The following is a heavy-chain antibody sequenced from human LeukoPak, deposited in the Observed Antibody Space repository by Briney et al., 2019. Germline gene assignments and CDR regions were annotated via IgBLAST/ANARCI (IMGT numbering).Heavy chain of an antibody. CDR1: GGCMSNYY. CDR3: ARTSPKNGAFDM. D-gene: IGHD2-8*01. CDR2: IYSSGST. V-gene: IGHV4-4*07. J-gene: IGHJ3*02. Sequence: DSLSVTCPGSGGCMSNYYWSWIRQHAGKGLEWIGRIYSSGSTNYNPSLNSRVTMSVDTSKNQFSLKLSSVTAADTAVYYCARTSPKNGAFDMWGQGTVVTVSS.